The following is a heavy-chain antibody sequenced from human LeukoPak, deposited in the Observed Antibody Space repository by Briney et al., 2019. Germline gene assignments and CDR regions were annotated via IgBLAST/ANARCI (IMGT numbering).Heavy chain of an antibody. CDR3: ARRPYCSSTSCYLAFHI. J-gene: IGHJ3*02. Sequence: GESLKISCQGSGYDSGVSFTSHSIAWVRQMPGKGLEWMGIIFPGDSDTRYSPSFQGQVTISADKSINTAYLQWSSLKASDTAMYYCARRPYCSSTSCYLAFHIWGQGTMVTVSS. D-gene: IGHD2-2*01. CDR2: IFPGDSDT. CDR1: GYDSGVSFTSHS. V-gene: IGHV5-51*01.